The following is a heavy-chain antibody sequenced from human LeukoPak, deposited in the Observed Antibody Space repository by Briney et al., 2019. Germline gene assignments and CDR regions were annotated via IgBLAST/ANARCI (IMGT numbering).Heavy chain of an antibody. CDR1: GYTLTELS. V-gene: IGHV1-24*01. J-gene: IGHJ5*02. CDR2: FDPEDGET. Sequence: ASVKVSCKVSGYTLTELSMHWVRQAPGKGLEWMGGFDPEDGETIYAQKFQGRVTMTEDTSTDTAYMELRSLRSEDTAVYYCATRPWSSSSWYGDWFDPWGQGTLVTVSS. D-gene: IGHD6-13*01. CDR3: ATRPWSSSSWYGDWFDP.